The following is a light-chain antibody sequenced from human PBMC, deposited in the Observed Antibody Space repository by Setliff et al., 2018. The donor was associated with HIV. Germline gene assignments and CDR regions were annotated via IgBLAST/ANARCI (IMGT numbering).Light chain of an antibody. J-gene: IGLJ1*01. V-gene: IGLV1-44*01. CDR3: AAWDDNLNGLV. CDR1: SPNIGSNA. Sequence: QSVLTQPPSACGTPGQRVFIFCSGNSPNIGSNAVSWYQHLPGTAPKLLIYRSNQRPSGVPDRFSGSKSGTAASLAISGLQSDDETDYFCAAWDDNLNGLVFGSGTKVTVL. CDR2: RSN.